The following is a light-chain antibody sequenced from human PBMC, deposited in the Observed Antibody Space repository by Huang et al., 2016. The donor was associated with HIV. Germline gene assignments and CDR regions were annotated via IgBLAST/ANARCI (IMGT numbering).Light chain of an antibody. Sequence: DIQMTQSPSSLSASVGDRFTITCQASKDISKYLNWYQQKPGKAPKLLMYDASKFENGVPSRFSGSGSGTDFTFTISSLQPEDIATYYCQHFDNLALTFGPGTKVDIK. CDR3: QHFDNLALT. V-gene: IGKV1-33*01. CDR1: KDISKY. CDR2: DAS. J-gene: IGKJ3*01.